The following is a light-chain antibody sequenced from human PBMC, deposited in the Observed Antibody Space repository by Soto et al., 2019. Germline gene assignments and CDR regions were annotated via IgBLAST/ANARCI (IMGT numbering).Light chain of an antibody. CDR3: QQSYSTPIT. V-gene: IGKV1-39*01. J-gene: IGKJ5*01. Sequence: IQMTPSPSSLSASVGDRVTITCRASQSISSYLNWYQQKPGKAHKVLIYAASNLQSGVPSRFSGSGSGTDFTLTISSLQPEDFATYYCQQSYSTPITFGQGARLEI. CDR1: QSISSY. CDR2: AAS.